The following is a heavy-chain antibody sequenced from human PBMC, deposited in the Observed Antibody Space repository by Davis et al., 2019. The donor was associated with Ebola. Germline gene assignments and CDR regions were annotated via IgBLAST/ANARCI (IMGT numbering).Heavy chain of an antibody. V-gene: IGHV3-7*01. CDR2: IKEDGSEK. J-gene: IGHJ4*02. D-gene: IGHD6-13*01. Sequence: GESLKISCAASGFTFSSYWMTWIRQAPGKGLEWVANIKEDGSEKYYVDSVKGRFTISRDNAKNSLYLQMNSLRAEDTAVYYCARDGGIAADYWGQGTLVTVSS. CDR1: GFTFSSYW. CDR3: ARDGGIAADY.